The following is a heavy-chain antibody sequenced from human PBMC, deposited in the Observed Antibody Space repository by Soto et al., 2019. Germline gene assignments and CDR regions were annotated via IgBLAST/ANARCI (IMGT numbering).Heavy chain of an antibody. D-gene: IGHD3-10*01. Sequence: ASVKVSCKASGYTFTSYDINWVRQTAGQGLEWMGWINTYSGNTTHAQKLQGRVTMTTDTSTSTAYMELRSLRSDDTAVYYCARGVGSGTYYNQYNWFDPWGQGTLVTVS. J-gene: IGHJ5*02. CDR1: GYTFTSYD. CDR2: INTYSGNT. V-gene: IGHV1-18*01. CDR3: ARGVGSGTYYNQYNWFDP.